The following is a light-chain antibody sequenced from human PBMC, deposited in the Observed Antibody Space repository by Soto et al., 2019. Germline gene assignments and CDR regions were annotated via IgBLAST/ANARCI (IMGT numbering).Light chain of an antibody. J-gene: IGKJ4*01. CDR2: DAS. CDR1: ESVDIY. V-gene: IGKV3-11*01. CDR3: QQRRNWPPLT. Sequence: ETVLTQSPATLSLSPGERATLSCRASESVDIYLAWYQQKPDQAPRLLIYDASNRATGIPARFSGSGSGTDFTLTISSLEPEDFAVYYCQQRRNWPPLTFGGGTRVEIK.